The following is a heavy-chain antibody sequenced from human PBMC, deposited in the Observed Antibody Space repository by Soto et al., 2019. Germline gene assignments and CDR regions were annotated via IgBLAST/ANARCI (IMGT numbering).Heavy chain of an antibody. V-gene: IGHV3-23*01. CDR3: AKRSSSSTFDY. CDR2: FSGSDDST. D-gene: IGHD6-6*01. CDR1: GFTFSSYA. J-gene: IGHJ4*02. Sequence: EVQLLESGGGLVQPGESLRLSCAASGFTFSSYAMSWVRQAPGKGLEWVSVFSGSDDSTYYADSVKGRFTISRDNSKNPLYLQMNSLRAEDTAVYYCAKRSSSSTFDYWGQGTLVTVSS.